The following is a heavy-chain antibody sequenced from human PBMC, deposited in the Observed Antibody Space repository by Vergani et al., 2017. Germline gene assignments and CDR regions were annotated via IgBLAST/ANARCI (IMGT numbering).Heavy chain of an antibody. CDR2: MNPNSGKT. CDR3: ARGMRREARFQYYYYIDV. V-gene: IGHV1-8*01. CDR1: GYTFTSYD. J-gene: IGHJ6*03. D-gene: IGHD6-6*01. Sequence: QVQLVQSGAEVKKPGASVKVSCKASGYTFTSYDINWVRQATGQGLEWMGWMNPNSGKTGYAQKFQGRVTMTRNISISTAYMELSSLRSEDTAVYYCARGMRREARFQYYYYIDVWGKGTTVTVSS.